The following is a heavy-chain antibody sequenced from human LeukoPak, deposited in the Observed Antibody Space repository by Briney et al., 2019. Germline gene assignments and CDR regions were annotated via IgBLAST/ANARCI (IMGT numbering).Heavy chain of an antibody. D-gene: IGHD3-10*01. CDR1: GFTFSSYG. CDR2: IWYDGSNK. J-gene: IGHJ4*02. CDR3: AKGRSSSYTAHPFDY. V-gene: IGHV3-33*03. Sequence: GGSLRLSCAASGFTFSSYGMHWVRQAPGKGLEWVAVIWYDGSNKYYADSVKGRFTISRDSAKSSLYLQMNSLRAEDMAVYYCAKGRSSSYTAHPFDYWGQGTLVTVSS.